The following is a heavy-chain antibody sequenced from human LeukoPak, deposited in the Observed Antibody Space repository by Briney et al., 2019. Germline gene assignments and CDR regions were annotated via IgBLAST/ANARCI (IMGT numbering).Heavy chain of an antibody. CDR3: AKDRSSGWSDY. Sequence: PGRSLRLSCAASGFTFSSYGMHWVRQAPGKELEWVAVISYDGSNKYYADSVKGRFTISRDNSKNTLYLQMNSLRAEDTAVYYCAKDRSSGWSDYWGQGTLVTVSS. V-gene: IGHV3-30*18. J-gene: IGHJ4*02. CDR2: ISYDGSNK. CDR1: GFTFSSYG. D-gene: IGHD6-19*01.